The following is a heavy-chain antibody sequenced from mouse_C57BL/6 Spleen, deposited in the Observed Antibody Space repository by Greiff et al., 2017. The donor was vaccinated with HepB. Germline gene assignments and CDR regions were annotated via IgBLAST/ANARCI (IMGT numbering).Heavy chain of an antibody. D-gene: IGHD3-2*02. Sequence: VQLQQSGAELVRPGSSVKMSCKTSGYTFTSYGINWVKQRPGQGLEWIGYIYIGNGYTEYNEKFKGKATLTADTSSSTAYMQLSSLTSEDSAIYFGARRQLRHYYAMDYWGQGTSVTVSS. CDR2: IYIGNGYT. V-gene: IGHV1-58*01. J-gene: IGHJ4*01. CDR1: GYTFTSYG. CDR3: ARRQLRHYYAMDY.